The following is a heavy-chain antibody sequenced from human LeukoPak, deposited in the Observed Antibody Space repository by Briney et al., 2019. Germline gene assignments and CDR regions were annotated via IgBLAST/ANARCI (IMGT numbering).Heavy chain of an antibody. D-gene: IGHD6-25*01. CDR3: AKEPNSYSSGWYFQH. J-gene: IGHJ1*01. Sequence: GGSLRLSCAASGFTFSRNYMSWVRQAPGKGLEWVAVISHDGSVTFYADSVKGRFTISRDNSKYTVDLQMYSLRAEDTAVYYCAKEPNSYSSGWYFQHWGQGTLVTVSS. CDR2: ISHDGSVT. CDR1: GFTFSRNY. V-gene: IGHV3-30*18.